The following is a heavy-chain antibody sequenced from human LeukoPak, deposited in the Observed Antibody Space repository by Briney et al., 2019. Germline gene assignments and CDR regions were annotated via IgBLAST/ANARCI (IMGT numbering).Heavy chain of an antibody. CDR3: ARRNKIFEGFDY. D-gene: IGHD3-3*01. J-gene: IGHJ4*02. CDR1: GGSLSSYY. V-gene: IGHV4-59*08. CDR2: IYYSGST. Sequence: SETLSLTCTVSGGSLSSYYWSWIRQPPGKGLEWIGYIYYSGSTNYNPSLKSRVTISVDTSKNQFSLKLSSVTAADTAVYYCARRNKIFEGFDYWSQGTLVTVSS.